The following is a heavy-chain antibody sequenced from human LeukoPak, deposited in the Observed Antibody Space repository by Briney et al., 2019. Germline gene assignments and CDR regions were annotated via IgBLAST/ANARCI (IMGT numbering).Heavy chain of an antibody. Sequence: GASVKVSCKASGGTFSSYAISWVRQAPGQGLEWMGGIIPIFGTANYAQKFQGRVTITTDESTSTAYMELSSLRSEDTAVYYCARAHDTYNWSYLMVYWGQGTLVTVSS. D-gene: IGHD1-7*01. V-gene: IGHV1-69*05. CDR1: GGTFSSYA. CDR3: ARAHDTYNWSYLMVY. J-gene: IGHJ4*02. CDR2: IIPIFGTA.